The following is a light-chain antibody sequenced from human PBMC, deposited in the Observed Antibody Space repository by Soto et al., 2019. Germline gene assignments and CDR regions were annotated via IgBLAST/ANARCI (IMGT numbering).Light chain of an antibody. Sequence: EVVMTQSPATLSASPGERVILSCRASQNIGSNLAWYQQRPGQAPRLLMYGASTRATETPARFSGSGSVTDFTLTISSLQSEDFAVYYCQQYNNWPPYTLGQGTRLEIK. J-gene: IGKJ5*01. V-gene: IGKV3-15*01. CDR3: QQYNNWPPYT. CDR1: QNIGSN. CDR2: GAS.